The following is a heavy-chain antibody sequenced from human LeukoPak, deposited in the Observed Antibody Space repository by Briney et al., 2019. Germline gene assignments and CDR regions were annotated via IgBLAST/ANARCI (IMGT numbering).Heavy chain of an antibody. V-gene: IGHV4-39*02. J-gene: IGHJ4*02. CDR1: RCSISSGIYY. CDR2: IYYSGST. CDR3: ARDSSGYSRFDY. Sequence: SETLSLTCTASRCSISSGIYYWGWIRQPPGKGLEWIGTIYYSGSTYYNPSLKSRVTISVDTSKNEFSLKLNSVTAADTAIYYCARDSSGYSRFDYWGQGALVTVSS. D-gene: IGHD3-22*01.